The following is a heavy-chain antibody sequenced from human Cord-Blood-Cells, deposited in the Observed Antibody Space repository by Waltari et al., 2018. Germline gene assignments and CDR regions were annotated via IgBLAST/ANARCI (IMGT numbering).Heavy chain of an antibody. CDR2: INHSGST. J-gene: IGHJ3*02. Sequence: QVQLQQWGAGLLTPSETLSRPCAVHGGSFSGYYWTWIRQPPGKGLEWIGEINHSGSTNYNPSLKSRVTISVDTSKNQFSLKLSSVTAADTAVYYCARLPYREEAFDIWGQGTMVTVSS. V-gene: IGHV4-34*01. CDR3: ARLPYREEAFDI. D-gene: IGHD4-4*01. CDR1: GGSFSGYY.